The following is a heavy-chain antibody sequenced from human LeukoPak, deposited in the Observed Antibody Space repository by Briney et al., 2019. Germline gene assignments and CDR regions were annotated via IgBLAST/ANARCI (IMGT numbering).Heavy chain of an antibody. Sequence: ASVKVSCKASGYTFTSYDINWVRQATGQGLEWMGWMNPNSGNTGYAQKFQGRVTITRNTSISTAYMELSSLRSEDTAVYYCARVAATHDAFVIWGQGTMVTVSS. CDR1: GYTFTSYD. CDR3: ARVAATHDAFVI. CDR2: MNPNSGNT. D-gene: IGHD2-15*01. J-gene: IGHJ3*02. V-gene: IGHV1-8*03.